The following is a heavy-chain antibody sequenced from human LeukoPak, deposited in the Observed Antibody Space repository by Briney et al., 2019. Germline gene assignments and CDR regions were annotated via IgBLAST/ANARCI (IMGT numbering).Heavy chain of an antibody. CDR2: ISYSGST. D-gene: IGHD4-17*01. V-gene: IGHV4-30-4*07. CDR3: ARGARDYGDYRGYFDY. Sequence: SETLSLTCAVSGGSINSDDYSWSWIRQPPGKGLEWIGYISYSGSTYYNPSLKSRVTISEDTSKNQFSLNLSSVTAADTAVYSCARGARDYGDYRGYFDYWGQGTLVTVSS. CDR1: GGSINSDDYS. J-gene: IGHJ4*02.